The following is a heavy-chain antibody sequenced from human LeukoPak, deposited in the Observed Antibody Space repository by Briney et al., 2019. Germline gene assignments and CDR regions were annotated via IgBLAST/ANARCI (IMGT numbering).Heavy chain of an antibody. D-gene: IGHD6-19*01. CDR3: ASDSSGWSLRGPIDY. V-gene: IGHV4-38-2*01. J-gene: IGHJ4*02. CDR1: GYSISSGYY. CDR2: IYHSGST. Sequence: SETPSLTCAVSGYSISSGYYWGWIRQPPGNGLEWVASIYHSGSTYYNPSLKSRVTISVDTSKNQFSLKLRSVTAADTAVYYCASDSSGWSLRGPIDYWGQGTLVTVSS.